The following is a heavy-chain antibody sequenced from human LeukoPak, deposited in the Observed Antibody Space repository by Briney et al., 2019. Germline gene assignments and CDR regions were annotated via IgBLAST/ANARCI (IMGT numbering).Heavy chain of an antibody. CDR1: GFTFSSHS. Sequence: GGSLRLSCAASGFTFSSHSMNWVRQAPGKGLEWVSYISSSSSTIYYADSVKGRFTISRDNAKNPLYLQMNSLRAEDTAVYYCARDRGDAFDIWGQGTMVTVSS. CDR3: ARDRGDAFDI. V-gene: IGHV3-48*04. J-gene: IGHJ3*02. CDR2: ISSSSSTI.